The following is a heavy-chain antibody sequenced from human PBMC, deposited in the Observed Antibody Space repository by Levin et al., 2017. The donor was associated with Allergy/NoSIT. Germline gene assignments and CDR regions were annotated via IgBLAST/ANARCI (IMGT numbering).Heavy chain of an antibody. Sequence: HPGGSLRLSCAASGFTVSSNYMSWVRQAPGKGLEWVSVIYSGGSTYYADSVKGRFTISRDNSKNTLYLQMNSLRAEDTAVYYCARVAYYGSGPKRAFDYWGQGTLVTVSS. J-gene: IGHJ4*02. CDR2: IYSGGST. CDR1: GFTVSSNY. CDR3: ARVAYYGSGPKRAFDY. V-gene: IGHV3-53*01. D-gene: IGHD3-10*01.